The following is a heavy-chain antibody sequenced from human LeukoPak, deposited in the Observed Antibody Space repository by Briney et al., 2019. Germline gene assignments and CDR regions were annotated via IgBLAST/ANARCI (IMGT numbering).Heavy chain of an antibody. Sequence: ASVKVSCKASGYTFTSYAMHWVRQAPGQRLEWMGWINAGNGNTKYSQKFQGRVTITRDTSASTAYMELSSLRSEDTAVYYCARDYGMATMTLGYWGQGTLVTVSS. CDR2: INAGNGNT. CDR1: GYTFTSYA. CDR3: ARDYGMATMTLGY. D-gene: IGHD5-24*01. J-gene: IGHJ4*02. V-gene: IGHV1-3*01.